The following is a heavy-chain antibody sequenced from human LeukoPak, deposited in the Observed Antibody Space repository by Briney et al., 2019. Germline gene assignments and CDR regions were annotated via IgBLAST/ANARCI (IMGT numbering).Heavy chain of an antibody. D-gene: IGHD3-9*01. V-gene: IGHV1-18*01. Sequence: ASVKVSCKASGYTFTSYGISWVRQAPGHGLEWMGWISAYNGNTNYAQKLQGRVTMTTDTSTSTAYMELRSLRSDDTAVYYCARDISFSRYFDWIDYWGQGTLVTVSS. CDR3: ARDISFSRYFDWIDY. CDR2: ISAYNGNT. J-gene: IGHJ4*02. CDR1: GYTFTSYG.